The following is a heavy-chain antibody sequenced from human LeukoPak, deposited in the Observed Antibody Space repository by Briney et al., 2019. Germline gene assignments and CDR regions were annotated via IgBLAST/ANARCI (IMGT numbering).Heavy chain of an antibody. D-gene: IGHD6-19*01. Sequence: GGSLRLSCAASGFTFSSFYRSWVRQPPGKGLEWVSNISGGGITTYYADSAKGRFTISRDNSKNTLYLQMNSLTAEDTAVYYCPRESYASGWNPFDYWGQGILVTVSS. V-gene: IGHV3-23*01. J-gene: IGHJ4*02. CDR1: GFTFSSFY. CDR2: ISGGGITT. CDR3: PRESYASGWNPFDY.